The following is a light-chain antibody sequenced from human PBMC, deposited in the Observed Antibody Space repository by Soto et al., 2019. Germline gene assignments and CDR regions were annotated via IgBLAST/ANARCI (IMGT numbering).Light chain of an antibody. CDR1: SSDVGGYKF. Sequence: QSALTQPASVSASPVQSITIACTGTSSDVGGYKFVSWYQHHPGKAPKLMIYEVNNRPSGVSNRFSGSKSGNTASLTISGLQPEDEADYYCLSYTSDNTRGFGGGTKLTVL. CDR3: LSYTSDNTRG. J-gene: IGLJ2*01. CDR2: EVN. V-gene: IGLV2-14*01.